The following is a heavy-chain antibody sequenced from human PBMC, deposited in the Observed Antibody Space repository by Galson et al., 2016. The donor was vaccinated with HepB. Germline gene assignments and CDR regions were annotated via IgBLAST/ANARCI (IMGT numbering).Heavy chain of an antibody. D-gene: IGHD3-22*01. J-gene: IGHJ5*02. CDR3: ARDEYYGSIAYYSNWFDP. CDR1: GFTFSSYG. Sequence: SLRLSCAASGFTFSSYGMHWVRQAPGKGLEWVAGIWYDGSNNYYADSVKGRFTISRDNSKNTLYLQMNSLRAEDPAVYYCARDEYYGSIAYYSNWFDPWGQGTLVTVSS. V-gene: IGHV3-33*01. CDR2: IWYDGSNN.